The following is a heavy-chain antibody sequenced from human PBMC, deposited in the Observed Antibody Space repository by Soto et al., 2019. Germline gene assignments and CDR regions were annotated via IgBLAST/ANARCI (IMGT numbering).Heavy chain of an antibody. CDR2: FDPEDGET. V-gene: IGHV1-24*01. D-gene: IGHD6-25*01. J-gene: IGHJ6*02. CDR1: GYTLTELS. Sequence: ASVKVSCKVSGYTLTELSMHWVRQAPGKGLEWMGGFDPEDGETIYAQKFQGRVTMTEDTSTDTAYMELSSLRSEDTAVYYCATAADYDYGMDVWGQGTTVTVSS. CDR3: ATAADYDYGMDV.